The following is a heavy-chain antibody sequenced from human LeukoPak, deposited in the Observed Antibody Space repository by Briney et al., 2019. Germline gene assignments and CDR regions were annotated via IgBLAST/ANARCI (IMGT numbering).Heavy chain of an antibody. CDR3: ARGGKWFDP. CDR2: IYYSGST. CDR1: GGSISSYY. V-gene: IGHV4-59*01. Sequence: SETLSLTCTVSGGSISSYYWSWIRQPPGKGLERIGYIYYSGSTSYNTSLKSRVTISVDTSKNQFSLKLSSVTAADTAVYYCARGGKWFDPWGQGTLVTVSS. J-gene: IGHJ5*02.